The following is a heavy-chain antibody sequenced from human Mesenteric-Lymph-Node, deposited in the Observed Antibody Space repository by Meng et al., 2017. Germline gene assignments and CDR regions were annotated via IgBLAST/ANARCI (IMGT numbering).Heavy chain of an antibody. CDR2: ISGSGGST. D-gene: IGHD3-10*01. CDR3: AKDRGFRRDFFDS. CDR1: DFIFSGYW. Sequence: GESLKISCAASDFIFSGYWMSWVRQAPGKGLEWVSAISGSGGSTFYADSVRGRFTISRDKSKNTLYLQMTSLRAEDTAVYYCAKDRGFRRDFFDSWGQGTLVTVSS. V-gene: IGHV3-23*01. J-gene: IGHJ4*02.